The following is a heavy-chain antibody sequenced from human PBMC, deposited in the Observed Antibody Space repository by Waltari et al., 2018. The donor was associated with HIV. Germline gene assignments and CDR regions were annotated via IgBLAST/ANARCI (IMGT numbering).Heavy chain of an antibody. CDR1: GFSLSTSGVG. J-gene: IGHJ5*02. CDR2: IYWNDDK. D-gene: IGHD6-19*01. Sequence: QITLKEYGPTLVKPTQTLTLTCTFSGFSLSTSGVGVGWIRQPPGKAPEWLALIYWNDDKRYSPSLKSRLTITKDTSKNQVVLTMTNMDPVDTATYYCAHRRLARAVAGTLYNWFDPWGQGILVTVSS. CDR3: AHRRLARAVAGTLYNWFDP. V-gene: IGHV2-5*01.